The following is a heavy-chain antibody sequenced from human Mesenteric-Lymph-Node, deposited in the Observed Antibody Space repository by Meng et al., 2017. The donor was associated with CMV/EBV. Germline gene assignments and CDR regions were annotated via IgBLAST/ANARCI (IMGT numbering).Heavy chain of an antibody. Sequence: GESLKISCTASGFLFSDPYMVWVRQAPGKGLEWVSSISSSSTYIYYVDSVQGRFTVSRDNAKNSLYLQMNSLRAEDTAVYFCARNGDFWSGNSFHGMDVWGQGTTVTVSS. CDR2: ISSSSTYI. J-gene: IGHJ6*02. CDR3: ARNGDFWSGNSFHGMDV. CDR1: GFLFSDPY. V-gene: IGHV3-21*01. D-gene: IGHD3-3*01.